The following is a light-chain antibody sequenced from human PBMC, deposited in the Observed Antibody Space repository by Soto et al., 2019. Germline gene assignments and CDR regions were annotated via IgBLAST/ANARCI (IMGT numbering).Light chain of an antibody. Sequence: QSALTQPPSASGSPGQSITISCTGTSSDVGGYNSVSWYQQHPGKAPKLMIYDVSNRPSGVSNRFSGSKSVNTASLTISGLQAEDEADYYCSSYTSSSTVVFGGGTKLTVL. CDR3: SSYTSSSTVV. J-gene: IGLJ2*01. CDR1: SSDVGGYNS. CDR2: DVS. V-gene: IGLV2-14*03.